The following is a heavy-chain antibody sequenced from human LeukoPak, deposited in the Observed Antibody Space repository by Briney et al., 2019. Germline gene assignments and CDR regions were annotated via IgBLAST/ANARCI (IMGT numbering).Heavy chain of an antibody. J-gene: IGHJ5*02. V-gene: IGHV3-30*02. CDR3: AKAAAAVYNWFDP. CDR1: GFTFSSYG. Sequence: GGSLRLSCAAPGFTFSSYGMHWVRQAPGKGLEWGAFIRYDGSNKCYADSVKGRFTISRDNSKNTLYLQMNSLRAEDTAVYYCAKAAAAVYNWFDPWGQGTLVTVSS. D-gene: IGHD6-13*01. CDR2: IRYDGSNK.